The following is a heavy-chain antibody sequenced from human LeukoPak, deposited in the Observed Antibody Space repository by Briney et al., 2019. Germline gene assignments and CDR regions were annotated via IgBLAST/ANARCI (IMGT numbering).Heavy chain of an antibody. CDR3: ARGGGSGSYYKSYYYYMDV. D-gene: IGHD3-10*01. J-gene: IGHJ6*03. CDR1: GFTYSSYW. Sequence: GGSLRLSCAASGFTYSSYWMHWVRQAPGKGLVWVSRINSDGSSTSYADSVKGRFTISRDNAKNTLYLQMNSLRAEDTAVYYCARGGGSGSYYKSYYYYMDVWGKGTTVTVSS. CDR2: INSDGSST. V-gene: IGHV3-74*01.